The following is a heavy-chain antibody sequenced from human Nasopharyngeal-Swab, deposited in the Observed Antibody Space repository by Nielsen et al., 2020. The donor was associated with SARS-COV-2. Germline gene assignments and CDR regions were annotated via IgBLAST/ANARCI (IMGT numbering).Heavy chain of an antibody. J-gene: IGHJ4*02. Sequence: GKSLKISCAASGFTFSSYAMTWIRQAPGKGLEWVSGVSGSGGTTKYADSVKGRFTISRDNSKNKLYLQMHSLRAEDTAVYYCAKDRYCSGGACYFNGFDYWGQGTLVTVSS. D-gene: IGHD2-15*01. CDR2: VSGSGGTT. V-gene: IGHV3-23*01. CDR1: GFTFSSYA. CDR3: AKDRYCSGGACYFNGFDY.